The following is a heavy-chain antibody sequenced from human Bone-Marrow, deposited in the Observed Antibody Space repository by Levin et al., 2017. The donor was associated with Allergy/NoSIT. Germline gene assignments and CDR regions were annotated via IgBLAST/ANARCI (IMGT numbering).Heavy chain of an antibody. Sequence: GESLKISCAASGFTFSSYAMSWVRQAPGKGLEWVSAISGSGGSTYYADSVKGRFTISRDNSKNTLYLQMNSLRAEDTAVYYCAKDQSKAGYYYGSGASFDYWGQGTLVTVSS. D-gene: IGHD3-10*01. V-gene: IGHV3-23*01. CDR1: GFTFSSYA. J-gene: IGHJ4*02. CDR3: AKDQSKAGYYYGSGASFDY. CDR2: ISGSGGST.